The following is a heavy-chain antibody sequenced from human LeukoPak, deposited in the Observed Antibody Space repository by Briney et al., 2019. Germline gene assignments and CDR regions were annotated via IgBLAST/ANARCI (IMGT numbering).Heavy chain of an antibody. D-gene: IGHD4-17*01. Sequence: GGSLRLSCAASGFTSSSYIMDWVRQAPGKGLEWVSYISSSSSTIYYADSVKGRFTISRDNAKNSLYLQMNSLRAGDTAVYYCAGWATVTAGDYWGEGTLVTVSS. CDR3: AGWATVTAGDY. CDR2: ISSSSSTI. J-gene: IGHJ4*02. V-gene: IGHV3-48*01. CDR1: GFTSSSYI.